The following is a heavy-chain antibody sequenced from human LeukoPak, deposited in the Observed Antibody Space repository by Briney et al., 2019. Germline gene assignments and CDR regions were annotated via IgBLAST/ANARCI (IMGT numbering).Heavy chain of an antibody. CDR2: IYYSGST. J-gene: IGHJ6*03. Sequence: SETLSLTCTVSGGSISSSSYYWGWIRQPPRKGLEWIGSIYYSGSTYYNPSLKSRVTISVDTSKNQFSLKLSSVTAADTAVYYCARQSWSGYSYYYYYMDVWGKGTTVTVSS. V-gene: IGHV4-39*01. CDR1: GGSISSSSYY. D-gene: IGHD1-14*01. CDR3: ARQSWSGYSYYYYYMDV.